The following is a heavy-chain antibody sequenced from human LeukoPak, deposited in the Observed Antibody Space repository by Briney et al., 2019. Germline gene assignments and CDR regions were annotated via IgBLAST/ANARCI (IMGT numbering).Heavy chain of an antibody. D-gene: IGHD6-13*01. J-gene: IGHJ6*03. CDR1: GYTFTSYG. CDR2: ISAYNGST. Sequence: GASVKVSCKASGYTFTSYGISWVRQAPGQGLEWMGWISAYNGSTNYAQTLQGRVTMTTDTSTSTACMELRSLRSDDTAVYYCARDWGGSSWYYYHYYMDVWGKGTTVTVSS. CDR3: ARDWGGSSWYYYHYYMDV. V-gene: IGHV1-18*01.